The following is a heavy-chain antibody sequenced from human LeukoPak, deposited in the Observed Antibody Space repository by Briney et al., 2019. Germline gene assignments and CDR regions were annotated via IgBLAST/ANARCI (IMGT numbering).Heavy chain of an antibody. V-gene: IGHV3-23*01. Sequence: GGSLRLSCAASGFTFTTYAINWVRQAPGKGLEWVSGISADDKAYYADSVKGRFTISRDNSKNTVSLQMSSLRAEDTALYYCARDLALAGTGGGFDVWGQGTRVAVSS. J-gene: IGHJ3*01. CDR1: GFTFTTYA. D-gene: IGHD6-13*01. CDR2: ISADDKA. CDR3: ARDLALAGTGGGFDV.